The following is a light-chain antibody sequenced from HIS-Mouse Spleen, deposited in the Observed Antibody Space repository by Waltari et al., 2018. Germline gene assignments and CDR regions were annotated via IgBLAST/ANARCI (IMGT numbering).Light chain of an antibody. Sequence: QSALTQPASVSGSPGQSITIYCTGTSSDVGSYNLVPWYQQHPGKAPKLMIYEGSKRPSGVSNRFSGSKSGNTASLTISGLQAEDEADYYCCSYAGSSTPFGGGTKLTVL. V-gene: IGLV2-23*01. CDR3: CSYAGSSTP. CDR1: SSDVGSYNL. J-gene: IGLJ3*02. CDR2: EGS.